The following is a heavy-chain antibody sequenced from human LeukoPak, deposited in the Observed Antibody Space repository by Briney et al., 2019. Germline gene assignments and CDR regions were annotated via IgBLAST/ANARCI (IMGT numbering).Heavy chain of an antibody. CDR3: ARDGAPSLFYYYYYGMDV. CDR2: MNPNSGNT. J-gene: IGHJ6*02. D-gene: IGHD2-2*01. Sequence: ASVKVSCKASGYTFTSYDINWVRQATGQGLEWMGWMNPNSGNTGYAQKFQGRVTMTRNTSISTAYMELSSLRSEDTAVYYCARDGAPSLFYYYYYGMDVWGQGTTVTVSS. V-gene: IGHV1-8*01. CDR1: GYTFTSYD.